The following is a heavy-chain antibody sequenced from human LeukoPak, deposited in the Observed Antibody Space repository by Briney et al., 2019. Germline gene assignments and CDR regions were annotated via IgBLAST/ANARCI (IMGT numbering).Heavy chain of an antibody. J-gene: IGHJ4*02. Sequence: GGSLRLSCVASGFSFNNYAMNGLRHAPGKGLEWVSLIIDSSGTTFYADSVKGRFTISRHNSKSTRYPQMNSLRAEDTAVYYCAKGAYDYIEIAYFDYWGQGSLVTVSS. V-gene: IGHV3-23*01. CDR1: GFSFNNYA. D-gene: IGHD5-12*01. CDR2: IIDSSGTT. CDR3: AKGAYDYIEIAYFDY.